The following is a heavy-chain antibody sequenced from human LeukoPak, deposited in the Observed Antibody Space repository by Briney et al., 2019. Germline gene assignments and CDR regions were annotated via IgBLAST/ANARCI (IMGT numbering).Heavy chain of an antibody. CDR2: IYYSGST. D-gene: IGHD1-1*01. CDR3: ARHPRNDATPRSFDI. J-gene: IGHJ3*02. Sequence: SETLSLTCTVSGGSISSYYWSWIRQPPGKGLEWIGYIYYSGSTNYNPSLKSRVTISVDTSKNQFSLKLSSVTAADTAVYYCARHPRNDATPRSFDIWGQGTMVTVSS. CDR1: GGSISSYY. V-gene: IGHV4-59*08.